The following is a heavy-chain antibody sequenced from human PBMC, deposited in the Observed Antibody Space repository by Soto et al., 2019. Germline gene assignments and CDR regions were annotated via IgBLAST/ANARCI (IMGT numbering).Heavy chain of an antibody. Sequence: SETLSLTCTVSGGSISSSSYYWGWIRQPPGKGLEWIGSIYYSGSTYYNPSLKSRVTISVDTSKNQFSLKLSSVTAADTAVYYCARQSAATDKIYIDYWGQGTLVTVS. D-gene: IGHD2-15*01. J-gene: IGHJ4*02. CDR3: ARQSAATDKIYIDY. CDR1: GGSISSSSYY. V-gene: IGHV4-39*01. CDR2: IYYSGST.